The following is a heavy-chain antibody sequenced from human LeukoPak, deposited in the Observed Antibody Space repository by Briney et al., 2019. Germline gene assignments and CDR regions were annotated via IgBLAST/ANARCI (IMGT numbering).Heavy chain of an antibody. CDR2: IYYSGST. CDR1: GGSISSYY. Sequence: SETLSLTCTVSGGSISSYYWSWIRQPPGKGLEWIGYIYYSGSTNYNPSLKSRVTISVDTSKNQFSLKLSSVTAADTAVYYCARLENWFDPWGQGTLVTVSS. D-gene: IGHD5-24*01. CDR3: ARLENWFDP. V-gene: IGHV4-59*01. J-gene: IGHJ5*02.